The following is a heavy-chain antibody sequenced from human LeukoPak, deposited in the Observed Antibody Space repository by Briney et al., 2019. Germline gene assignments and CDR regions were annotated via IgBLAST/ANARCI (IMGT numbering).Heavy chain of an antibody. CDR3: ARVVTTVTTTLNYFDY. D-gene: IGHD4-17*01. J-gene: IGHJ4*02. V-gene: IGHV4-34*01. Sequence: PSETLSLTCAVYGGSFSGYYWSWIRQPPGKGLEWIGEINHSGSTNYNPSLKSRVTMSLDTSKNQFSLKLSSVTAADTAVYYCARVVTTVTTTLNYFDYWGQGTLVTVSS. CDR1: GGSFSGYY. CDR2: INHSGST.